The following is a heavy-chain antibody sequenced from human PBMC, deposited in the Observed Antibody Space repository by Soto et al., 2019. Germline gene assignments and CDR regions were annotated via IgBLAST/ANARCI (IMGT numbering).Heavy chain of an antibody. CDR3: ARDRDYDFWSGSLGVVDI. J-gene: IGHJ3*02. CDR2: ISYDGSNK. Sequence: GGSLRLSCAASGFTFSSYAMHWVRQAPGKGLEWVAVISYDGSNKYYADSVKGRFTISRDNSKNTLYLQMNSLRAEDTAVYYCARDRDYDFWSGSLGVVDIWGQGTMVTVSS. CDR1: GFTFSSYA. D-gene: IGHD3-3*01. V-gene: IGHV3-30-3*01.